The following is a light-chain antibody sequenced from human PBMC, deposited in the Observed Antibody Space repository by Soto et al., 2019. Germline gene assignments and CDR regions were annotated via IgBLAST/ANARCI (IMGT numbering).Light chain of an antibody. CDR1: EGVSTN. J-gene: IGKJ1*01. V-gene: IGKV3-15*01. CDR3: QQYSIWRT. CDR2: GAS. Sequence: EIEMTQSPATLSVAAGERVTGSCRASEGVSTNLAWYQQKAGQAPRLLISGASTRATGIPARFSGSGSGTEFTLTISGLQSEDFAVYYCQQYSIWRTFGQGTKVDIK.